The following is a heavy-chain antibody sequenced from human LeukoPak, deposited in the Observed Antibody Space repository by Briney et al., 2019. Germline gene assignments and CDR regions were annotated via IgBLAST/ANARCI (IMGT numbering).Heavy chain of an antibody. CDR1: GFTFSSYA. D-gene: IGHD6-19*01. Sequence: GRSLRLSCAASGFTFSSYAMHWVRQAPGKGLEWVAVISYDRSNKYYADSVKGRFTISRDNSKNTLYLQMNSLRAEDTAVYYGARDGAIAVARFDYWGQGTLVTVSS. CDR2: ISYDRSNK. CDR3: ARDGAIAVARFDY. J-gene: IGHJ4*02. V-gene: IGHV3-30*04.